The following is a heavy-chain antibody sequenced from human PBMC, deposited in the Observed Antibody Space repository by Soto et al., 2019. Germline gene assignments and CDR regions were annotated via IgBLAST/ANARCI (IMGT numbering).Heavy chain of an antibody. V-gene: IGHV4-31*03. D-gene: IGHD2-21*02. Sequence: SETLSLTCTVSGGSISSGGYYWNCIRQYPGKGLEWIAYIYQSGTPYYNPSLKSRATISIDRSKNQFSLMLDSVTAADTAVYYCARHLRLDSWGPGTLVTVSS. CDR2: IYQSGTP. CDR1: GGSISSGGYY. CDR3: ARHLRLDS. J-gene: IGHJ4*02.